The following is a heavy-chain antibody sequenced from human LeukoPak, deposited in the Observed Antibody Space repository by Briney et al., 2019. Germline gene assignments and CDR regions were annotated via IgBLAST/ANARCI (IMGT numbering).Heavy chain of an antibody. J-gene: IGHJ4*02. CDR3: AKDQDRYIAAAGTGY. CDR2: ISWNSGSI. Sequence: GGSLRLSCAASGFTFDDYAMHRVRQAPGKGLEWVSGISWNSGSIGYADSVKGRFTISRDNAKNSLYLQMNSLRAEDTALYYCAKDQDRYIAAAGTGYWGQGTLVTVSS. D-gene: IGHD6-13*01. CDR1: GFTFDDYA. V-gene: IGHV3-9*01.